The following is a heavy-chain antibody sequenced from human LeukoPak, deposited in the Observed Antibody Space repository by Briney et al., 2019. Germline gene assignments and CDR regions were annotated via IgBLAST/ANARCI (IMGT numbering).Heavy chain of an antibody. CDR3: ARGDYGDYVGWFDP. D-gene: IGHD4-17*01. Sequence: PGGSLRLSCAASGFIFSSYGMHWVRQAPGKGLEWVAFIRSDGSIKYYADSVKGRFAISRDNSKNTLYLQMNSLRGEDTAVYYCARGDYGDYVGWFDPWGQGTLVTVSS. J-gene: IGHJ5*02. V-gene: IGHV3-30*02. CDR2: IRSDGSIK. CDR1: GFIFSSYG.